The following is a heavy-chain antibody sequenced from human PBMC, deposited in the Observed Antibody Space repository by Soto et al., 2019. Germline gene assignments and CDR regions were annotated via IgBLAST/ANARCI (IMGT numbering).Heavy chain of an antibody. CDR3: AREAGGPLYGMDV. V-gene: IGHV3-33*01. J-gene: IGHJ6*02. Sequence: GGSLRLSCAVSGFTFSSYGMHGVRQAPGKGLEWVAVIWYDGSNKYYADSVKGRFTISRDDSKNTLYLQLNSLRAEDTAVYYCAREAGGPLYGMDVWGQGTTVTVSS. D-gene: IGHD3-16*01. CDR1: GFTFSSYG. CDR2: IWYDGSNK.